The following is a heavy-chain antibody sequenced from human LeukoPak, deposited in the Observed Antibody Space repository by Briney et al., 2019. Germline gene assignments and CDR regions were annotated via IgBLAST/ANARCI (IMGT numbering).Heavy chain of an antibody. CDR2: MNPNSGNT. CDR1: GYTFTSYD. D-gene: IGHD5-18*01. J-gene: IGHJ6*03. V-gene: IGHV1-8*01. CDR3: ARGNGGTAMAYYYYYYMDV. Sequence: ASVKVSCKASGYTFTSYDINWVRQATGQGLEWMGWMNPNSGNTGYAQKFQGRVTMTRNTSISTAYMELSSLRSEDTAVYYCARGNGGTAMAYYYYYYMDVWGKGTTVTISS.